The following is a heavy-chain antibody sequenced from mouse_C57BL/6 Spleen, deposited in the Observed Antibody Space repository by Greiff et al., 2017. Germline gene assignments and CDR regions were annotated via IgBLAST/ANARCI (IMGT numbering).Heavy chain of an antibody. CDR1: GYTFTSYW. Sequence: QVQLQQSGAELVKPGASVKLSCKASGYTFTSYWMQWVKQRPGQGLEWIGEIDPSDSYTNYNQKFKGKATLTVDTSSSTAYMQLSSLTSEDSAVYYCARGVHFDYWGQGTTLTVSS. CDR2: IDPSDSYT. CDR3: ARGVHFDY. V-gene: IGHV1-50*01. J-gene: IGHJ2*01.